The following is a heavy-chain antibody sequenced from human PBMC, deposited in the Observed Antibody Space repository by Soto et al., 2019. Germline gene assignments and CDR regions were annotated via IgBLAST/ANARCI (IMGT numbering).Heavy chain of an antibody. CDR1: GGTFSSYA. CDR3: AILTGREGGPRSWVLP. J-gene: IGHJ5*02. CDR2: IIPIFGTA. D-gene: IGHD2-15*01. V-gene: IGHV1-69*13. Sequence: SSVKVSCKASGGTFSSYAISWVRQAPGQGLEWMGGIIPIFGTANYAQKFQGRVTITADESTSTAYMELSSLRSEDTAVYYCAILTGREGGPRSWVLPSGQTPLVSV.